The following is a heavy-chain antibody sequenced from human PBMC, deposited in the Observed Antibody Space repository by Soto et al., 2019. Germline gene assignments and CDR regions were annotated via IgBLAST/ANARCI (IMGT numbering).Heavy chain of an antibody. CDR1: GFAFSSYG. CDR2: ISYDGSNK. Sequence: GGSLRLSCAASGFAFSSYGMHWVRQAPGKGLEWVAVISYDGSNKYYADSVKGRFTISRDNSKNTLYLQMNSLRAEDTAVYYCAKAQPSPSLWGMDVWGQGTTVTVSS. D-gene: IGHD2-21*01. J-gene: IGHJ6*02. CDR3: AKAQPSPSLWGMDV. V-gene: IGHV3-30*18.